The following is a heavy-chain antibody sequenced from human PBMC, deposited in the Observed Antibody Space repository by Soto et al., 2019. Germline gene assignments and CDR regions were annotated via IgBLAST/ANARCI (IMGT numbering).Heavy chain of an antibody. CDR2: INEYGSTI. Sequence: DVQLVESGGGLVRPGGSLRLSCAASGFTFSSYWMHWVRQVPGKGLVWVSRINEYGSTINYADSVEGRFTISRDNSKNTLYLEMNSLRAEDAAVYYCTRDIGGRGAYWGQGTLVTVSS. CDR1: GFTFSSYW. D-gene: IGHD3-16*01. CDR3: TRDIGGRGAY. V-gene: IGHV3-74*01. J-gene: IGHJ4*02.